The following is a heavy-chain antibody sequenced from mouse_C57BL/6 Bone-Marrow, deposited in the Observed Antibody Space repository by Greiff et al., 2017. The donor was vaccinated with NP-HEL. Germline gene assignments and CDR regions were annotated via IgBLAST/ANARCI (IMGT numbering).Heavy chain of an antibody. Sequence: DVHLVESGGGLVKPGGSLKLSCAASGFTFSDYGMHWVRQAPEKGLEWVAYISSGSSTIYYADTVKGRFTISRDNAKNTLFLQMTSLRSEDTAMYYCARLTTVVAGGFDYWGQGTTLTVSS. CDR2: ISSGSSTI. D-gene: IGHD1-1*01. V-gene: IGHV5-17*01. CDR3: ARLTTVVAGGFDY. J-gene: IGHJ2*01. CDR1: GFTFSDYG.